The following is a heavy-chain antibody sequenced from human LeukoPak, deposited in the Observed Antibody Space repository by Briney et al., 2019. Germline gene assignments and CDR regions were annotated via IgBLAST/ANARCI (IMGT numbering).Heavy chain of an antibody. CDR1: GYTFTNYD. CDR3: ARVTSRFWTGYYDPFDI. V-gene: IGHV1-8*03. D-gene: IGHD3/OR15-3a*01. Sequence: ASVKVSCKASGYTFTNYDINWVRQATGQGLEWMGWLHPNSGTAGYAQNFQGRVTITGDTSMSTAYMELSSLRSEDTAVYYCARVTSRFWTGYYDPFDIWGRGTMVTVSS. J-gene: IGHJ3*02. CDR2: LHPNSGTA.